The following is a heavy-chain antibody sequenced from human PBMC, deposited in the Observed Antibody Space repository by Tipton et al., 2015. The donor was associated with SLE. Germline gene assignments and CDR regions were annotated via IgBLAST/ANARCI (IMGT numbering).Heavy chain of an antibody. CDR2: INHSGST. CDR1: GGSITSSSYY. D-gene: IGHD3-3*01. CDR3: ARESSFGYDFWSGPLGY. V-gene: IGHV4-39*07. Sequence: TLSLTCTVSGGSITSSSYYWGWIRQPPGKGLEWIGEINHSGSTNYNPSLKSRVTISVDTSKNQFSLKLSSVTAADTAMYYCARESSFGYDFWSGPLGYWGQGTLVTVSS. J-gene: IGHJ4*02.